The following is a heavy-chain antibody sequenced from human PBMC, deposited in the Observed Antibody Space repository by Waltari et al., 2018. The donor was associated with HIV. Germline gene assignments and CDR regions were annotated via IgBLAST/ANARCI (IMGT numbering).Heavy chain of an antibody. CDR3: ARVGYDYVWERHYYGMDV. J-gene: IGHJ6*02. CDR2: INPGPITTRDPSASVT. D-gene: IGHD3-16*01. Sequence: MHWVRQVPGQGFEWMGVINPGPITTRDPSASVTPFAQKFQGRVTMTGDTSSNTVTLDLSGLTSEDTAIYYCARVGYDYVWERHYYGMDVWAQELRSSSP. V-gene: IGHV1-46*01.